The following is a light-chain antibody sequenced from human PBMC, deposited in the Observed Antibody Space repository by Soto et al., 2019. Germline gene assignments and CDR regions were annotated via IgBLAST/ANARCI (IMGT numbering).Light chain of an antibody. J-gene: IGLJ2*01. CDR3: SSYTSSSTLVV. CDR2: DVS. V-gene: IGLV2-14*01. Sequence: QSALTQPASVSGSTGQSITISCTGTSSDVGGYNYVSWYQQHPGKAPKLMIYDVSNRPSGVSNRFSGSKSGNTASLTISGRQAEDEADYYFSSYTSSSTLVVFGGGTKLTVL. CDR1: SSDVGGYNY.